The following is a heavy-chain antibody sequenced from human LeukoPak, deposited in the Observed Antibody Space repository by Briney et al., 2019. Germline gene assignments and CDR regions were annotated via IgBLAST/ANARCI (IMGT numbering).Heavy chain of an antibody. J-gene: IGHJ6*03. V-gene: IGHV1-8*01. CDR1: GYTFTSYD. CDR2: MNPNSGNT. D-gene: IGHD6-13*01. CDR3: ARVPRAQLVGVGYYYYYMDV. Sequence: GASVKVSCKASGYTFTSYDINWVRQATGQGLEWMGWMNPNSGNTGYAQKFQGRVTMTRNTSISTAYMELSSLRSEDTAVYYCARVPRAQLVGVGYYYYYMDVWGKGTTVTVSS.